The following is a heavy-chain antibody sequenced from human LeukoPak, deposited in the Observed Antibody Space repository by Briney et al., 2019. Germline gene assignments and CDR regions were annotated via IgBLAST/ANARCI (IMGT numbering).Heavy chain of an antibody. CDR3: ARDLSSSRLDS. D-gene: IGHD6-6*01. J-gene: IGHJ4*02. Sequence: SQTLSLTCAISGDSVSSNYNTWNWIRQSPSRGLEWLGRTYFRSQWYDDYAVSVKSRIIINPDTSKNEFSLHLNSVTPEDTAVYYCARDLSSSRLDSWGQGTLVTVSS. CDR1: GDSVSSNYNT. V-gene: IGHV6-1*01. CDR2: TYFRSQWYD.